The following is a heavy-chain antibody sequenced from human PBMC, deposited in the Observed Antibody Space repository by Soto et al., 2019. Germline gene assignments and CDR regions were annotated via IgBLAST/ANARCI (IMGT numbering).Heavy chain of an antibody. CDR2: INPSGGST. Sequence: QVQLVQSGAEVKKPGASVKVSCKASGYTFTSYYMHWVRQAPGQGLEWMGIINPSGGSTSYAQKFQGRVTMTRDTSTSTGDMELSSLRSEDTAVYYCARDLLAYCGGDCYSMDYWGQGTLVTVSS. D-gene: IGHD2-21*02. CDR1: GYTFTSYY. J-gene: IGHJ4*02. CDR3: ARDLLAYCGGDCYSMDY. V-gene: IGHV1-46*01.